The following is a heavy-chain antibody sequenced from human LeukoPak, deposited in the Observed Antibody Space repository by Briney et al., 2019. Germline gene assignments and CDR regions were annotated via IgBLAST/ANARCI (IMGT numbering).Heavy chain of an antibody. D-gene: IGHD3-16*01. CDR2: IYYSGST. Sequence: SETLSLTCTVSGGSISSSSYYWGWIRQPPGKGLEWIGSIYYSGSTYYNPSLKSRVTISVDTSKNQFPLKLSSVTAADTAVYYCARGDMITFGGVYYFDYWGQGTLVTVSS. CDR3: ARGDMITFGGVYYFDY. J-gene: IGHJ4*02. V-gene: IGHV4-39*06. CDR1: GGSISSSSYY.